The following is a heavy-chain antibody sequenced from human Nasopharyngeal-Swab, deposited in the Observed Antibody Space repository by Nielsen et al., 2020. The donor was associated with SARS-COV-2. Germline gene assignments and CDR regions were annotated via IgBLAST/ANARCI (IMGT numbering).Heavy chain of an antibody. CDR1: GFTFSNAW. CDR2: IKSKTDGGTT. CDR3: ARGTTVTYCDY. V-gene: IGHV3-15*01. J-gene: IGHJ4*02. Sequence: GGSLRLSCAASGFTFSNAWMSWVRQAPGKGLEWVGRIKSKTDGGTTDYAAPVKGRFTISRDDSKNTLYLQMNSLKTEDTAVYYCARGTTVTYCDYWGQGTLVTVSS. D-gene: IGHD4-17*01.